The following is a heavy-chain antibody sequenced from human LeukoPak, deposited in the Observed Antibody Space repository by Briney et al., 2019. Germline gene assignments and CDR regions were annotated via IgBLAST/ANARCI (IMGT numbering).Heavy chain of an antibody. D-gene: IGHD1-14*01. CDR1: GFTFSSFG. CDR3: AKPVEPDSQTRLDP. J-gene: IGHJ5*02. Sequence: GGSLRLSCAASGFTFSSFGMHWVRQAPGKGLEWVAVISYDGSNKYYADSVKGRFTISRDNSKNTLYLQMNSLRAEDTAVYYCAKPVEPDSQTRLDPWGQGTLVTVSS. V-gene: IGHV3-30*18. CDR2: ISYDGSNK.